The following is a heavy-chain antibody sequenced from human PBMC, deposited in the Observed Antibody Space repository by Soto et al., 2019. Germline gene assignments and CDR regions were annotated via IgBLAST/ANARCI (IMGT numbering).Heavy chain of an antibody. D-gene: IGHD2-21*01. Sequence: EVQLVESGGGLVQPGESLRLSCAASGLTFRSYWLHWVRQAPGKGLVWVSRINTVASVAMYVDSVKGRFNISRDNAKNTLLLHMNSLRAEATAVYYCVRDRQLWRLDSWGQGTRVTVSS. J-gene: IGHJ4*02. CDR1: GLTFRSYW. V-gene: IGHV3-74*03. CDR3: VRDRQLWRLDS. CDR2: INTVASVA.